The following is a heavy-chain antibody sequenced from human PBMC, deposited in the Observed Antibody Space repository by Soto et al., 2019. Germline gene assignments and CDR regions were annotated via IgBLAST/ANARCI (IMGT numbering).Heavy chain of an antibody. CDR2: FDSEDDET. CDR1: GYTLTELS. Sequence: VASVTVSCKVSGYTLTELSMHWVRQAHGKGLEWMGGFDSEDDETIYAQKFQGRVTMTEDTSTDTAYMELSSLRSEDTAVYYCATVSSTVGGMDVWGQGTTVTLS. J-gene: IGHJ6*01. V-gene: IGHV1-24*01. CDR3: ATVSSTVGGMDV. D-gene: IGHD2-2*01.